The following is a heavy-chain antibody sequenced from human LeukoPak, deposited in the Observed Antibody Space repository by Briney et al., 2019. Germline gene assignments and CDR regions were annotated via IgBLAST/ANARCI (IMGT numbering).Heavy chain of an antibody. J-gene: IGHJ4*02. CDR2: INPNSGGT. Sequence: ASVKVSCKASGYTFTGYYMHWVRQAPGQGLEWMGWINPNSGGTNYAQKFQGWVTMTRDTSISTAYMELSRLRSDDTAVYYCARGGGTYCSGGSCYNDFDYWGQGTLVTVSS. D-gene: IGHD2-15*01. CDR3: ARGGGTYCSGGSCYNDFDY. V-gene: IGHV1-2*04. CDR1: GYTFTGYY.